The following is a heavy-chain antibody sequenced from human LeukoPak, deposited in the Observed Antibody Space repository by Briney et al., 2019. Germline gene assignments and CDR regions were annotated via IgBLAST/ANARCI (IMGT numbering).Heavy chain of an antibody. CDR2: IYTSGST. V-gene: IGHV4-61*02. D-gene: IGHD3-3*01. CDR3: ARGIFDFWSGYYTYFDY. CDR1: GGSISSGSYY. J-gene: IGHJ4*02. Sequence: SETLSLTCTVSGGSISSGSYYWSWIRQPAGKGLEWIGRIYTSGSTNYNPSLKSRVTISVDTSKNQFSLKLSSVTAADTAVYYCARGIFDFWSGYYTYFDYWGQGTLVTVSS.